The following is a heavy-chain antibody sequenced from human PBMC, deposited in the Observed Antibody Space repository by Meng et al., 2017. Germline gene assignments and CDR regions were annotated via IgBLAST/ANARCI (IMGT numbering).Heavy chain of an antibody. Sequence: GESLKISCAASGFTFSSYWMHWVRQAPGKGLVWVSRINSDGSSTSYADSVKGRFTISRDNAKNTLYLQMNSLRAEDTAVYYCAGIPRPSEGDFGYWGQGTLVTVSS. V-gene: IGHV3-74*01. J-gene: IGHJ4*02. CDR2: INSDGSST. CDR1: GFTFSSYW. CDR3: AGIPRPSEGDFGY. D-gene: IGHD2-2*02.